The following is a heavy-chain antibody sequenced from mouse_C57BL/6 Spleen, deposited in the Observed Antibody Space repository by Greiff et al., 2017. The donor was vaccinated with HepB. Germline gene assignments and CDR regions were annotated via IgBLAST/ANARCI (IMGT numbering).Heavy chain of an antibody. CDR1: GFTFSDYY. Sequence: EVKLMESEGGLVQPGSSMKLSCTASGFTFSDYYMAWVRQVPEKGLEWVANINYDGSSTYYLDSLKSRFIISRDNAKNILYLQMSSLKSEDTARYYCARVSLYGSSDWYFDVWGTGTTVTVSS. CDR2: INYDGSST. D-gene: IGHD1-1*01. J-gene: IGHJ1*03. CDR3: ARVSLYGSSDWYFDV. V-gene: IGHV5-16*01.